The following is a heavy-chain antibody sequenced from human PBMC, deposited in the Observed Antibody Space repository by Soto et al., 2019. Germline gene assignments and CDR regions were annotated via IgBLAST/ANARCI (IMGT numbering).Heavy chain of an antibody. CDR1: GYSFTGDF. CDR3: ARGLDDYGDRRLWYFDL. CDR2: INPHSGVT. J-gene: IGHJ2*01. Sequence: GASVKVSCKASGYSFTGDFLHWVRQAPGQGLEWLGWINPHSGVTKYARKFQGRVTMTRDTSISTVYTEVSRLTSDDTAVYFCARGLDDYGDRRLWYFDLWGRGTLVTVS. D-gene: IGHD4-17*01. V-gene: IGHV1-2*02.